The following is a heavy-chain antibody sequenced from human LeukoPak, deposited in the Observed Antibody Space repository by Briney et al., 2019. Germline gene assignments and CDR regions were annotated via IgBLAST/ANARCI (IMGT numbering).Heavy chain of an antibody. CDR2: INPNSGGT. CDR3: ARGGSGSYFSWLAP. V-gene: IGHV1-2*02. J-gene: IGHJ5*02. D-gene: IGHD3-10*01. Sequence: ASVKVSCKASRYTFTGYYIHWVRQAPGQGVECVGWINPNSGGTNYAQKFQGRVTMTRDTTLRTDYTELSRLRFDDTAVYYCARGGSGSYFSWLAPWGQGTLVTVSS. CDR1: RYTFTGYY.